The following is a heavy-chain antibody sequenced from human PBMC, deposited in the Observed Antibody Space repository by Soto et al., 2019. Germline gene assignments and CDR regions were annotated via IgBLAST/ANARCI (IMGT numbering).Heavy chain of an antibody. CDR2: LNPNSGNT. CDR1: GYMFSTYD. J-gene: IGHJ5*02. Sequence: QVQLVQSGAEVKKPGASVKVSCKASGYMFSTYDINWVRQAPGQGLEWMGWLNPNSGNTGYAQKLQGRVTMTRNASINTAYMDLSSLGSDDTAVYYCARDHRYNWNDEGWFDPWGQVTLVTVSS. V-gene: IGHV1-8*01. D-gene: IGHD1-20*01. CDR3: ARDHRYNWNDEGWFDP.